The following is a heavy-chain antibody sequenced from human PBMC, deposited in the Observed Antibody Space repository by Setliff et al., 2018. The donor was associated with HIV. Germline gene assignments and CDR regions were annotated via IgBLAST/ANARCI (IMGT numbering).Heavy chain of an antibody. J-gene: IGHJ6*02. V-gene: IGHV3-66*01. D-gene: IGHD5-18*01. Sequence: QPGESLRLSCAASGFTVSSNYMSWVRQAPGKGLEWVSVIYSGGSPYYADSVKGRFTISRDNSKNTLYLQMNSLRAEDTAVYYCARDTAMVPYYYYGMDVWGQGTTVTVSS. CDR2: IYSGGSP. CDR1: GFTVSSNY. CDR3: ARDTAMVPYYYYGMDV.